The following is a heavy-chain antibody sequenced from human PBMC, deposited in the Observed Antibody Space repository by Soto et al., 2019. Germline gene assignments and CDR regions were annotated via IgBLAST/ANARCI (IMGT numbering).Heavy chain of an antibody. CDR3: AKGGSGWYFDY. Sequence: GGSLRLSCAASGFTFSSYGMHWVRQAPGKGLEWVAVISYDGSNKYYADSVKGRFTISRDNSKNTLYLQMNSLRAEDTAVYYCAKGGSGWYFDYWGQGTLVTVSS. J-gene: IGHJ4*02. CDR1: GFTFSSYG. D-gene: IGHD6-19*01. CDR2: ISYDGSNK. V-gene: IGHV3-30*18.